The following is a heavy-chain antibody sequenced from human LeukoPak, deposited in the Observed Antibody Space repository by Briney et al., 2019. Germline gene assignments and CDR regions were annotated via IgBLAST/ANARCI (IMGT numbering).Heavy chain of an antibody. V-gene: IGHV3-23*01. CDR2: ISGSGGST. CDR1: GFTFSSYG. Sequence: PGGSLRLSCAASGFTFSSYGMSWVRQAPGKGLEWVSAISGSGGSTYYADSVKGRFTISRDNSKNTLYLQMNSLRAEDTAVYYCARDLATRQRTGLYDSWGQGALVTVSS. D-gene: IGHD3-16*02. CDR3: ARDLATRQRTGLYDS. J-gene: IGHJ4*02.